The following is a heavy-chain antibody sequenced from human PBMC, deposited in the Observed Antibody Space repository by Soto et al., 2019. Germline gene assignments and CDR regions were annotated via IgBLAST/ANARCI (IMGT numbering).Heavy chain of an antibody. D-gene: IGHD1-26*01. V-gene: IGHV4-59*08. Sequence: QVQVQQSGPRLVKPSETLSLTCTVSSGPTSSHNWGWIRQSPGRGLEWIGYVYYTGGTSYNPSLNSRVTISADTSTNHISLTLSSVTAADTAIYYCVRQGIDYLHGLVDVWGQGTAVSVSS. J-gene: IGHJ6*02. CDR3: VRQGIDYLHGLVDV. CDR1: SGPTSSHN. CDR2: VYYTGGT.